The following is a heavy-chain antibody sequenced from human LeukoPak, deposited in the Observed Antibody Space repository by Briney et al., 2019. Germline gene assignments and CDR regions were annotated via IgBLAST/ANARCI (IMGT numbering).Heavy chain of an antibody. V-gene: IGHV4-59*08. CDR3: ASSFSYCSGGSCYYAFDI. J-gene: IGHJ3*02. D-gene: IGHD2-15*01. CDR2: IYYSGST. CDR1: GGPISSYY. Sequence: SETLSLTCTVSGGPISSYYWSWIRQPPGKGLEWIGYIYYSGSTNYNPSLKSRVTISVDTSKNQFSLKLSSVTAADTAVYYCASSFSYCSGGSCYYAFDIWGQGTMVTVSS.